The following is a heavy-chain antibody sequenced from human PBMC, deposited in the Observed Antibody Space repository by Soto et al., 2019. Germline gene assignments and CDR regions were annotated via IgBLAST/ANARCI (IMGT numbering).Heavy chain of an antibody. CDR1: GGSIGSGGYS. V-gene: IGHV4-30-2*01. D-gene: IGHD3-10*01. CDR3: DRQGSFGSGTPWNFDT. J-gene: IGHJ5*02. Sequence: SETLSLTCTVSGGSIGSGGYSWSWVRQPPGKGLEWIGCIYPTGSTYYNPSLRGRVTLLVGWPNNQFSLRLTSVTAADTAVYYCDRQGSFGSGTPWNFDTWGQGTLVTVSS. CDR2: IYPTGST.